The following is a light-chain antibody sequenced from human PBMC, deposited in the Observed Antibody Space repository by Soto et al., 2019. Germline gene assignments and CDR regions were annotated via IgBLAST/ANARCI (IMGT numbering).Light chain of an antibody. V-gene: IGKV3D-15*01. CDR3: QQYNNWPPTT. CDR1: QSVSSN. J-gene: IGKJ4*01. CDR2: GAS. Sequence: EIVMTQSPATLSVSPGERATLSCRASQSVSSNLAWNQQKPGQATRLLIYGASTRATGXPARFSGSGSGTXFTLTISSLQSEDFAXYYCQQYNNWPPTTFGGGTKVEIK.